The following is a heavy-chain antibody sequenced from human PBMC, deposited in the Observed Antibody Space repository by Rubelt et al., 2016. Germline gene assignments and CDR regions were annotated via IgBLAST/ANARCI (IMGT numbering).Heavy chain of an antibody. CDR3: ARGPMVRETYGMDV. D-gene: IGHD3-10*01. V-gene: IGHV4-34*01. J-gene: IGHJ6*02. CDR2: INHSGST. CDR1: GGSFSGYY. Sequence: QVQLQQWGAGLLKPSETLSLTCAVYGGSFSGYYWSWIRQPPGKGLEWIGEINHSGSTNYNPSFKSRVTISVDTSKNQFSLKLHSVTAADTAVYYCARGPMVRETYGMDVWGLGTAVTVSS.